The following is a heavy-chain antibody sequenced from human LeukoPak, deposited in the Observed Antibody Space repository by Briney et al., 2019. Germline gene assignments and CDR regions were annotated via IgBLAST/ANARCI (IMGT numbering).Heavy chain of an antibody. CDR1: GGTFSSYA. CDR2: IIPIVGTA. D-gene: IGHD4-11*01. V-gene: IGHV1-69*05. J-gene: IGHJ5*02. Sequence: HWASVKVSCKASGGTFSSYAISWVRQAPGQGLEWMGGIIPIVGTANYAQKFQGRVTITTDESTSTAYMELSSLRSEDTPVYYCARQDYSNCEEYWFAPWGQGTLVTVPS. CDR3: ARQDYSNCEEYWFAP.